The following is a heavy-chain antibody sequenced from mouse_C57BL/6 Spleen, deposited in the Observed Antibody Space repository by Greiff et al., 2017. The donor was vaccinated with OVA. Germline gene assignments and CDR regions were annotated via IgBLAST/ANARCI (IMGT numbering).Heavy chain of an antibody. J-gene: IGHJ2*01. D-gene: IGHD2-2*01. CDR2: INPNNGGT. CDR1: GYTFTDYY. Sequence: VQLQQSGPELVKPGASVKISCKASGYTFTDYYMNWVKQSHGKSLEWIGDINPNNGGTSYNQKFKGKATLTVDKSSSTAYMELRSLTSEDSAVYYCAKGVTTEYYFDYWGQGTTLTVSS. V-gene: IGHV1-26*01. CDR3: AKGVTTEYYFDY.